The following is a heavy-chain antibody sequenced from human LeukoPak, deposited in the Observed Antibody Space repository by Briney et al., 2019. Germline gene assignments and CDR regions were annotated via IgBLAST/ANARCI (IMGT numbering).Heavy chain of an antibody. Sequence: SVKVSCKASGGTFSSSAISWVRQAPGQGLEWMGGIIPIFGTANYAQKFQGRVTITTDESTSTAYMELSSLRSEDTAVYYCAVVPAGTGLSYYYYYMDVWGKGTTVTVSS. CDR3: AVVPAGTGLSYYYYYMDV. D-gene: IGHD2-2*01. CDR2: IIPIFGTA. CDR1: GGTFSSSA. V-gene: IGHV1-69*05. J-gene: IGHJ6*03.